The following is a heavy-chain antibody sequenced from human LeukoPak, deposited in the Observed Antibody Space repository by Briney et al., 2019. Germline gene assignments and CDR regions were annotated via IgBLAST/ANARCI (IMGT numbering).Heavy chain of an antibody. CDR3: ASGYSSDYGGNTY. J-gene: IGHJ4*02. V-gene: IGHV3-74*01. CDR1: GFTFSSYW. CDR2: INSDGDST. D-gene: IGHD4-23*01. Sequence: PGGSLRLSCAASGFTFSSYWMHWVRQAPGKGLVWVSRINSDGDSTNYADSVKGRFTISRDNAKNTLYLQMDSLRAEDTAVHYCASGYSSDYGGNTYWGQGALVTVSS.